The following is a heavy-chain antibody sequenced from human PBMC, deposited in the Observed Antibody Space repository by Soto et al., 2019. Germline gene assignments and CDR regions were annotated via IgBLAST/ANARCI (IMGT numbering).Heavy chain of an antibody. CDR2: LSGSGGST. CDR3: AKGVGGGSHNYYYGMDV. Sequence: GGSLRLSCAASGLTFSSYAVTWVRQAPGKGLEWVSALSGSGGSTYYADSVKGRFTISRDNSKNTLYLQMSSLRAEDTAVYYCAKGVGGGSHNYYYGMDVWGQGTTVTVSS. J-gene: IGHJ6*02. D-gene: IGHD3-16*01. CDR1: GLTFSSYA. V-gene: IGHV3-23*01.